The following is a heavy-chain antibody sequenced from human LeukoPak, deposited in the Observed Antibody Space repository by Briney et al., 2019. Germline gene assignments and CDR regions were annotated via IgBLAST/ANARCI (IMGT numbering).Heavy chain of an antibody. J-gene: IGHJ5*02. CDR1: GGSFSGYY. D-gene: IGHD4-17*01. Sequence: SETLSLTCAVYGGSFSGYYWSWIRQPPGKGLEWIGEINHSGSSIYSPAFKNRGSISVNTYKKQLSLRLRSVTAADAAVFYCSEGCTVTMCCWLDPWGQGTLVTVCS. CDR3: SEGCTVTMCCWLDP. CDR2: INHSGSS. V-gene: IGHV4-34*01.